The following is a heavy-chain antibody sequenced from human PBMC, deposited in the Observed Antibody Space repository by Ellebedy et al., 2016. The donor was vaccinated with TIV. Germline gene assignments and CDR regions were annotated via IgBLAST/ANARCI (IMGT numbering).Heavy chain of an antibody. J-gene: IGHJ4*02. Sequence: AASVKVSCKASGYTFTSYDINWVRQATGQGLEWMGWMNPNSGNTGYAQKFQGRVTMTEDTSTDTAYMELSSLRSEDTAVYYCATAIMITFGGVIAVDYWGQGTLVTVSS. D-gene: IGHD3-16*02. CDR1: GYTFTSYD. V-gene: IGHV1-8*01. CDR2: MNPNSGNT. CDR3: ATAIMITFGGVIAVDY.